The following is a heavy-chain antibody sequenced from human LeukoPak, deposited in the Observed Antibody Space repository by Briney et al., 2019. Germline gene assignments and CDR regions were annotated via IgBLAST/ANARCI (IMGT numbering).Heavy chain of an antibody. V-gene: IGHV1-18*01. CDR3: ARDSLMGYSYAKTDY. Sequence: VSVKVSCKASGYTFTSYGITWVRQAPGQGLEWMGWISGYNANTNYAQKLQGRVTMTTDTSTSTAYMELRSLRSDDTAVYYCARDSLMGYSYAKTDYWGQGTLVTVSS. CDR2: ISGYNANT. CDR1: GYTFTSYG. D-gene: IGHD5-18*01. J-gene: IGHJ4*02.